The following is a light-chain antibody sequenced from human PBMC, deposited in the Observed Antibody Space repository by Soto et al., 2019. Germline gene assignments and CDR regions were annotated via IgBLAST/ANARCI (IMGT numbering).Light chain of an antibody. V-gene: IGKV3-15*01. J-gene: IGKJ4*01. CDR2: GAS. CDR1: HSVSSR. CDR3: QHYTTCPPT. Sequence: EIVMTQSPATLSVSPGERATLSCRASHSVSSRLAWYQQKPGQAPRLLIYGASTRATGLPARFSGSGSGTEFTLTISSLQSEDFAVYYCQHYTTCPPTFGGGTKVAIK.